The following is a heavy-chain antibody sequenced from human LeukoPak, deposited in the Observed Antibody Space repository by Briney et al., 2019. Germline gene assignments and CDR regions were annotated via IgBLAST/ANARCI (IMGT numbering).Heavy chain of an antibody. Sequence: ASVKVSCKASGYTFTGYYMHWVRQAPGQGLEWMGRINPNSGGTNYAQKLQGRVTMTTDTSTSTAYMELRSLRSDDTAVYYCARDPEYSSSWYVRWYFQHWGQGTLVTVSS. CDR1: GYTFTGYY. CDR3: ARDPEYSSSWYVRWYFQH. D-gene: IGHD6-13*01. CDR2: INPNSGGT. J-gene: IGHJ1*01. V-gene: IGHV1-2*06.